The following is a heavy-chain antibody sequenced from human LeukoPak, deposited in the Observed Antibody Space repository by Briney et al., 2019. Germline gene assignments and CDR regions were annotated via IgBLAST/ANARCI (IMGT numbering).Heavy chain of an antibody. D-gene: IGHD3-10*01. CDR1: GYTFTGYY. V-gene: IGHV1-2*02. CDR2: INPNSGGT. Sequence: ASVKVSCKASGYTFTGYYMHWVRQAPGQGLEWMGWINPNSGGTNYAQKFQGRVTMTRDTSISTAYMELSRLRSDDTAVYYCARDEVSYGSGSSHFDYWGQGTLVTVSS. J-gene: IGHJ4*02. CDR3: ARDEVSYGSGSSHFDY.